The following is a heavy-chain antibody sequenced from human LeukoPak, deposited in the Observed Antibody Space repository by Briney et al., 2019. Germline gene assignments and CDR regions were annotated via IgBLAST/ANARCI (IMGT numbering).Heavy chain of an antibody. CDR1: GFTFSNYA. CDR3: AKSPAGSSWPSIDY. CDR2: ISGSGGST. V-gene: IGHV3-23*01. Sequence: GGSLRLPCEASGFTFSNYAMSWVRQAPGKGLECVSPISGSGGSTYYRDSVKGRFTVSRDNSKNTLYLQMNSLRAEDTAVYYCAKSPAGSSWPSIDYWGQGTLVTVSS. J-gene: IGHJ4*02. D-gene: IGHD6-13*01.